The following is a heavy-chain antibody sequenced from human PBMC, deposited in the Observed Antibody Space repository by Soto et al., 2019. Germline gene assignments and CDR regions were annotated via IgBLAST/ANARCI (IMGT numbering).Heavy chain of an antibody. Sequence: DVQLLESGGHWVQPGGSLRLSCSASGFTLSSYAMSWVRQAPGKGLEWVSSISAGGDMTYNSDSVRGRFTISRDNSNNALFLQMHNLRIEDTALYYCARGDRGGSGSPASYCYSGWDVWGQGATVIVS. CDR1: GFTLSSYA. D-gene: IGHD2-21*02. CDR3: ARGDRGGSGSPASYCYSGWDV. J-gene: IGHJ6*02. V-gene: IGHV3-23*01. CDR2: ISAGGDMT.